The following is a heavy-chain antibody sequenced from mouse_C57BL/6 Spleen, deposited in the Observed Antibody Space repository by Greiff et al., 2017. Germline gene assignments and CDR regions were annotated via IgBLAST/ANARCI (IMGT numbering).Heavy chain of an antibody. Sequence: QVQLQQSGPELVKPGASVKISCKASGYAFSSSWMNWVKQRPGKGLEWNGRIYPGGGDTNYNGKFKGKATLTADKSSSTAYMQLSSLTSEDSAVYFCARDAATVPWGTGTTVTVSS. D-gene: IGHD1-1*01. CDR2: IYPGGGDT. V-gene: IGHV1-82*01. J-gene: IGHJ1*03. CDR1: GYAFSSSW. CDR3: ARDAATVP.